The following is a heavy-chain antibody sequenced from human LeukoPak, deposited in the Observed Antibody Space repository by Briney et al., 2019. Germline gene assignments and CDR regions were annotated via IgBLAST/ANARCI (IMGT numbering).Heavy chain of an antibody. Sequence: PSETLSLTCTVSGGSISNYYWSWIRRPPGKGLEWIGYIYYSGSTNYNPSLKSRVTISVDTSKNQFSLKLSSVTAADTAVYYCARTLFSGWTQYYFDYWGQGTLVTVSS. D-gene: IGHD6-25*01. CDR3: ARTLFSGWTQYYFDY. J-gene: IGHJ4*02. V-gene: IGHV4-59*01. CDR2: IYYSGST. CDR1: GGSISNYY.